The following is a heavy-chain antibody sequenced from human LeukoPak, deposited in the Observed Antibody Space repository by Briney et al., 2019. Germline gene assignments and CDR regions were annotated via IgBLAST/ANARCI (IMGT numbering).Heavy chain of an antibody. J-gene: IGHJ4*02. CDR1: GFTFSSYS. CDR2: ISSSSSYI. CDR3: ARDTYYYDSSGYPD. V-gene: IGHV3-21*01. Sequence: GGSLRLSCAASGFTFSSYSMNWVRQAPGKGLEWVSAISSSSSYIYYADSVKGRFTISRDNAKNSLYLQMNSLRAEDTAVYYCARDTYYYDSSGYPDWGQGTLVTVSS. D-gene: IGHD3-22*01.